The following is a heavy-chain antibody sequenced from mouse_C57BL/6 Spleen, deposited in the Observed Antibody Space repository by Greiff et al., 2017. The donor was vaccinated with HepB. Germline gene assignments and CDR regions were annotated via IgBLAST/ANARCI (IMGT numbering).Heavy chain of an antibody. V-gene: IGHV14-3*01. CDR3: ARGYCDYDAWFAY. CDR2: IDPANGNT. Sequence: VQLQQSVAELVRPGASVKLSCTASGFNFKNTYMHWVKQRPEQGLEWIGRIDPANGNTKYAPKFQGKATITADTSSNTAYLQLSSLTSEDTAIYCCARGYCDYDAWFAYWGQGTLVTVSA. D-gene: IGHD2-4*01. J-gene: IGHJ3*01. CDR1: GFNFKNTY.